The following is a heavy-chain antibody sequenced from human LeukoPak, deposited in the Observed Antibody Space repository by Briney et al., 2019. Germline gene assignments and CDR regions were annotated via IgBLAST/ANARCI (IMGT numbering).Heavy chain of an antibody. CDR1: GFTFSSYC. CDR3: TMLHGDY. Sequence: PGGSLRLSCAASGFTFSSYCMASVRQAPGKGLEWVANIKEDGSEKYYVDSVKGRFTISRDNAKNSLYLQMNSLRGEDTAVYYCTMLHGDYWGQGTLVTVSS. D-gene: IGHD2-15*01. CDR2: IKEDGSEK. V-gene: IGHV3-7*02. J-gene: IGHJ4*02.